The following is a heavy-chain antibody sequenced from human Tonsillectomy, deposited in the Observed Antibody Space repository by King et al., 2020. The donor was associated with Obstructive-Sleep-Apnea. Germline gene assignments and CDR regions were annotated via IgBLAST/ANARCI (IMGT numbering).Heavy chain of an antibody. V-gene: IGHV1-2*04. Sequence: VQLVQSGAEVKKPGASVKVSCKASGYTFTGYYIHWVRQAPGQGLEWMGWINPDNGGTNYAQKFQGWVTMTGDTSISTAYMDLSRLKSDDTAVYCCARERDGFHSLYYWGQGTLVTVSS. CDR2: INPDNGGT. CDR3: ARERDGFHSLYY. J-gene: IGHJ4*02. CDR1: GYTFTGYY. D-gene: IGHD5-24*01.